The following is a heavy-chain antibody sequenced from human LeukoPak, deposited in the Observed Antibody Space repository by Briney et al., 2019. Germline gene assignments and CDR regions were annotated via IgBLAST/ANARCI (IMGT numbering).Heavy chain of an antibody. D-gene: IGHD6-13*01. Sequence: SETLSLTCAVYGGSFSGYYWSWIRQPPGKGLEWIGEINHSGSTNYNPSLKSRVTISVDTSKNQFSLKLSSVTAADTAVYYCARSWIWFDPWGQGTLVTVSS. CDR2: INHSGST. CDR1: GGSFSGYY. J-gene: IGHJ5*02. CDR3: ARSWIWFDP. V-gene: IGHV4-34*01.